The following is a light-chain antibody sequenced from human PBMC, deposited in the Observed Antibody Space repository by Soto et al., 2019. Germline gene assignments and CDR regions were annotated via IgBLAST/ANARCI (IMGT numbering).Light chain of an antibody. CDR2: GAS. CDR1: QGVSSSY. CDR3: QQYNSYSKT. J-gene: IGKJ1*01. V-gene: IGKV3-20*01. Sequence: EIVLTQSPGTLSLSPGARATLSCRASQGVSSSYLAWYQQKPGQPPRLLIYGASYRASGIPARFSGSGSGTEFTLTISSLQPDDFATYYCQQYNSYSKTFGQGTKVDIK.